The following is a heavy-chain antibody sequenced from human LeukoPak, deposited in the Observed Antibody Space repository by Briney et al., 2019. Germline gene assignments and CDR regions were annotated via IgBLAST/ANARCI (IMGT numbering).Heavy chain of an antibody. J-gene: IGHJ4*02. D-gene: IGHD2-2*01. V-gene: IGHV1-2*02. CDR2: INPNSGGT. CDR3: ARVLGYCSSTSCSTYYDFWSGYSY. CDR1: GYTFTAYY. Sequence: GASVKVSCKASGYTFTAYYMHWVRQAPGQGLEWMGWINPNSGGTNYAQKFQGRVTMTRDTSISTAYMELSRLRSDDTAVYYCARVLGYCSSTSCSTYYDFWSGYSYWGQGTLVTVSS.